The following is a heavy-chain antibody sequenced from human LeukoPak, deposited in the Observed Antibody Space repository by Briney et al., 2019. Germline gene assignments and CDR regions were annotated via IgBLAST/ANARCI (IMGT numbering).Heavy chain of an antibody. CDR3: ARGDCSGVSCYLFDN. J-gene: IGHJ4*03. CDR1: GGSISSSSYY. CDR2: IYYSGST. D-gene: IGHD2-15*01. V-gene: IGHV4-39*01. Sequence: PSETPSHTCTVSGGSISSSSYYWGWIRQPPGKGLEWIGSIYYSGSTYYNPSLKSRVTISVDTSKNQFSLKLSSVTAADTAVYYCARGDCSGVSCYLFDNLSQEALFTVSS.